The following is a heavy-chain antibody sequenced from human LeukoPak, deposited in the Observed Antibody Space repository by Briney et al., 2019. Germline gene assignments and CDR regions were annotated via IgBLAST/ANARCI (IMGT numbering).Heavy chain of an antibody. V-gene: IGHV4-4*02. Sequence: PSETLSLTCAVSGGSISSSNWWSWVRQPPGKGLEWIGEIYHSGSTNYNPSLKSRVTISVDKSKNQFSLKLSSVTAADTAVYYCATTHYDSSGQADYWGQGTLVTVSS. D-gene: IGHD3-22*01. J-gene: IGHJ4*02. CDR2: IYHSGST. CDR3: ATTHYDSSGQADY. CDR1: GGSISSSNW.